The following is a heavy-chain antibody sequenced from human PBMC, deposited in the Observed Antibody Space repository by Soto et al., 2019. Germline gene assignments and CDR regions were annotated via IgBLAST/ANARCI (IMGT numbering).Heavy chain of an antibody. CDR3: APQPGFLEWKDYLGGFDP. CDR2: IYWDDDK. D-gene: IGHD3-3*01. Sequence: QITLKESGPTLVKPTQTLTLTCTFSGFSLSTSGVGVGWIRQPPGKALEWLALIYWDDDKRYSTSLKIRLTITKDTSKNQVVLTMTNRDPVDTATYYCAPQPGFLEWKDYLGGFDPWGQGTLVTVSS. V-gene: IGHV2-5*02. CDR1: GFSLSTSGVG. J-gene: IGHJ5*02.